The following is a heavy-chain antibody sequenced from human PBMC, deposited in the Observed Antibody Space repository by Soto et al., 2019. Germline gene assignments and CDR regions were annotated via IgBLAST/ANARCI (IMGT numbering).Heavy chain of an antibody. CDR3: ARPIRHYDSSGYSLPLGY. J-gene: IGHJ4*02. CDR1: GGTFSSYA. Sequence: QVQLVQSGAEVKKPGSSVKVSCKASGGTFSSYAISWVRQAPGQGLEWMGGIIPIFGTANYAQKFQGRVTITADESTSTDYMELSSLRSEDTAVYYCARPIRHYDSSGYSLPLGYWGQGTLVTVSS. D-gene: IGHD3-22*01. CDR2: IIPIFGTA. V-gene: IGHV1-69*01.